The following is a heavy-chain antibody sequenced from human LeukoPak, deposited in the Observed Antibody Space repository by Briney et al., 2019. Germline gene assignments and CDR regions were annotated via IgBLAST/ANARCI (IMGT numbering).Heavy chain of an antibody. CDR2: IYYSGST. CDR1: GGSVSSGSYY. V-gene: IGHV4-61*01. CDR3: ARANAHYDFWSAQSWWFDP. Sequence: SETLSLTCTVSGGSVSSGSYYWSRIRQPPGKGLEWIGYIYYSGSTNYNPSLKSRVTISVDRSKNQFSLKLSSVTAADTAVYYCARANAHYDFWSAQSWWFDPWGQGTLVTVSS. J-gene: IGHJ5*02. D-gene: IGHD3-3*01.